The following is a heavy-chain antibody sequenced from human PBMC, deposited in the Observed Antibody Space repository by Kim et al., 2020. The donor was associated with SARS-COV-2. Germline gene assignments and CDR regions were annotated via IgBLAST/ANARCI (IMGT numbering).Heavy chain of an antibody. Sequence: GGSLRLSCAASGFTFSSYGMHWVRQAPGKGLEWVAVIWYDGSNKYYADSVKGRFTISRDNSKNTLYLQMNSLRAEDTAVYYCARDNRGDYDFWSGYFVGHTRPRCDPWGQGTLGTVSS. CDR1: GFTFSSYG. J-gene: IGHJ5*02. V-gene: IGHV3-33*08. CDR3: ARDNRGDYDFWSGYFVGHTRPRCDP. D-gene: IGHD3-3*01. CDR2: IWYDGSNK.